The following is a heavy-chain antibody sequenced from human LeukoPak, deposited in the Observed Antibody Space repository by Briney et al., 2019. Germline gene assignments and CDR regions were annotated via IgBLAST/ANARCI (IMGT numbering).Heavy chain of an antibody. CDR1: GGSFSGYY. CDR2: INHSGST. J-gene: IGHJ5*02. D-gene: IGHD2-15*01. CDR3: ARTRDIVVAVAATSAWFDP. V-gene: IGHV4-34*01. Sequence: SETLSLTCAVYGGSFSGYYWSWIRQPPGKGLEWIGEINHSGSTNYNPSLKSRVTVSVDTSKNQFSLKLSSVTAADTAVYYCARTRDIVVAVAATSAWFDPWGQGTLVTVSS.